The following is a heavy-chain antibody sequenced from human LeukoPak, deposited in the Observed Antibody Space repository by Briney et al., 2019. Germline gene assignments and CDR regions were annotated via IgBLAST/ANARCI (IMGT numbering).Heavy chain of an antibody. CDR2: ISDRSGHI. V-gene: IGHV3-21*01. CDR1: GPSITTYM. Sequence: GGSLRLSCAASGPSITTYMMNWVRQAPGKGLEWVSSISDRSGHIYYADSVKGRFTISRGNAKNSLYLQMNSLRAEDTAVYYCARDRITVAATETSFDYWGQGTLVTVSS. J-gene: IGHJ4*02. D-gene: IGHD6-19*01. CDR3: ARDRITVAATETSFDY.